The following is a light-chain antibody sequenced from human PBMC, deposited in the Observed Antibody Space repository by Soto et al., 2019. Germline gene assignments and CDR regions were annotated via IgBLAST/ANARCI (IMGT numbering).Light chain of an antibody. CDR3: QHSYSTPVK. CDR1: QALSNY. J-gene: IGKJ1*01. Sequence: DIQLTQSPSVLSAPVADTVTITCRASQALSNYIAWYQPRPGKAPDLLIYFATTLQSGVPAGFSGSGSGTEFTLTISSLQPDDFATYFGQHSYSTPVKFGQGTKVDIK. CDR2: FAT. V-gene: IGKV1-9*01.